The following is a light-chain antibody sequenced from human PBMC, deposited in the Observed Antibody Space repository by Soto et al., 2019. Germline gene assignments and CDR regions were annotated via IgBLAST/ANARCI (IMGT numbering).Light chain of an antibody. Sequence: DVQMTQSPSSLSASVGDRVTITCRASQSISRYLHWYQQKPGKGPKLLIYVASSLQSGVPSRFSGSGSGTDFTLTISSLQPEDVATYYCQQSYNGWTFGQGTKVEIK. CDR3: QQSYNGWT. J-gene: IGKJ1*01. CDR1: QSISRY. CDR2: VAS. V-gene: IGKV1-39*01.